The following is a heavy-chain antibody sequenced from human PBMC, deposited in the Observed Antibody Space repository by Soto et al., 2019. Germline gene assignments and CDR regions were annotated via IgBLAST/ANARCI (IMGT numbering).Heavy chain of an antibody. CDR1: GYTFITYG. D-gene: IGHD3-22*01. J-gene: IGHJ4*02. V-gene: IGHV1-18*01. CDR2: ISTYNGDT. CDR3: ARGPTDYYDNSGDYSLDY. Sequence: ASVKVSCKASGYTFITYGMSWVRQAPGQGLDWMGWISTYNGDTKYADRLQGRVAMTTDTTTGTAYMELRSLRSDDTAVYYCARGPTDYYDNSGDYSLDYWGQGTLVTVSS.